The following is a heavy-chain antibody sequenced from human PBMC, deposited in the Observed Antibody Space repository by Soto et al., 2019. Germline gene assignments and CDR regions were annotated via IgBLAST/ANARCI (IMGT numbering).Heavy chain of an antibody. Sequence: GGSLRLSCAASGFTFSSYAMHWVRQAPGKGLEWVAVISYDGSNKYYADSVKGRFTISRDNSKNTLYLQMNSLRAEDTAVYYCAAVQWGIAAASIWGQGTLVTVSS. J-gene: IGHJ4*02. CDR2: ISYDGSNK. CDR1: GFTFSSYA. V-gene: IGHV3-30-3*01. D-gene: IGHD6-13*01. CDR3: AAVQWGIAAASI.